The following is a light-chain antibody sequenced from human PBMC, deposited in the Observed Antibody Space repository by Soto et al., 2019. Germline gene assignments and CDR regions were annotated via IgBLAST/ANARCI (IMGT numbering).Light chain of an antibody. CDR3: AAWDDSLSGVL. V-gene: IGLV1-47*01. CDR2: RNN. J-gene: IGLJ2*01. CDR1: SSNIGSNY. Sequence: QSVLTQPPSASGTPGQRITISCSGISSNIGSNYVFWYQHLPGTAPKLLIYRNNQRPSGVPDRFSGSKSGTSASLAISGLRSEDETDYYCAAWDDSLSGVLFGGGTKLTVL.